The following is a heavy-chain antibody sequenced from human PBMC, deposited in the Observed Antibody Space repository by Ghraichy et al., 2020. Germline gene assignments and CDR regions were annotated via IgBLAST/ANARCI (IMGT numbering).Heavy chain of an antibody. V-gene: IGHV1-2*02. CDR3: ARDSMTTGYYYGMDV. Sequence: ASVKVSCKASGYTFTGYYMHWVRQAPGQGLEWMGWINPNSGGTNYAQKFQGRVTMTRDTSISTAYMELSRLRSDDTAVYYCARDSMTTGYYYGMDVWGQGTTVTVSS. D-gene: IGHD4-11*01. J-gene: IGHJ6*02. CDR1: GYTFTGYY. CDR2: INPNSGGT.